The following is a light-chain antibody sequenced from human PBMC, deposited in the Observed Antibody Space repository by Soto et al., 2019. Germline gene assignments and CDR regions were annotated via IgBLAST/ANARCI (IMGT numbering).Light chain of an antibody. Sequence: QSALTQPASVSGSPGQSITISCTGTSSDVGAYNHVSWYQHHPGKAHKLMIYDVSSRPSGVASRFSGSKSGNTASLTISGLHAEDEADYYCSSYTTRTTDVFGTGTKLTVL. CDR1: SSDVGAYNH. CDR2: DVS. CDR3: SSYTTRTTDV. V-gene: IGLV2-14*03. J-gene: IGLJ1*01.